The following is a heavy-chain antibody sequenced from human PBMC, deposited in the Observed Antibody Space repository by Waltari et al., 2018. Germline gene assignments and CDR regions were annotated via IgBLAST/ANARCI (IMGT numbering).Heavy chain of an antibody. V-gene: IGHV3-7*04. D-gene: IGHD1-26*01. J-gene: IGHJ4*02. CDR1: GFPFSSYW. CDR3: AREGGNYGY. Sequence: EVQLVESGGGLVQPGGSLRLSCAAYGFPFSSYWMTWVRQAPGKGPEWVANIKHDGSEKYYVDSVKGRFTISRDNAKNSLFLQMNSLRAEDTAVYYCAREGGNYGYWGQGTLVTVSS. CDR2: IKHDGSEK.